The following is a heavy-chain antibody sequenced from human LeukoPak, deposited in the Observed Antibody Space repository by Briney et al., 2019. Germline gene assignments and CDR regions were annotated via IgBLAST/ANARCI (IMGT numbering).Heavy chain of an antibody. J-gene: IGHJ4*02. CDR1: GGSVSSGSYY. V-gene: IGHV4-61*01. D-gene: IGHD5-12*01. CDR2: LYYSGST. CDR3: ARLNSGYDIRFDY. Sequence: KPSETLSLTCTVSGGSVSSGSYYWSWIRQPPGKGLEWSGYLYYSGSTNYNPSLKSRVTISVDTSKNQFALKLSSVIAADTAVYYCARLNSGYDIRFDYWGQGTLVTVSS.